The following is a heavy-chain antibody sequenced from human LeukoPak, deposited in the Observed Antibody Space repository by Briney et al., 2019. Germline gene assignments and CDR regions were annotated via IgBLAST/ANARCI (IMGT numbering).Heavy chain of an antibody. J-gene: IGHJ3*02. V-gene: IGHV1-69*06. CDR3: ALPSGYSEGAFDI. D-gene: IGHD5-18*01. Sequence: ASVKVSCKASGGTFSSYAISWVRQAPGQGLEWMGGIIPIFGTANYAQKFQGRVTITADKSTSTAYMERSSLRSEDTAVYYCALPSGYSEGAFDIWGQGTMVTVSS. CDR1: GGTFSSYA. CDR2: IIPIFGTA.